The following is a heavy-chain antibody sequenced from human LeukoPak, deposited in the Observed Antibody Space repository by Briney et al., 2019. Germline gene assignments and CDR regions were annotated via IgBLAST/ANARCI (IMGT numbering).Heavy chain of an antibody. CDR3: ARFRVGGSGSYYPPFDP. CDR1: GYTFTTYG. D-gene: IGHD3-10*01. CDR2: ISAYNGNT. Sequence: ASVKVSCRSSGYTFTTYGITWVRQAPGQGLEWMGWISAYNGNTNYAQKLQGRVTMTTDTSTSTAYMELRSLRSDDTAVYYCARFRVGGSGSYYPPFDPWGQGTLVTVSS. J-gene: IGHJ5*02. V-gene: IGHV1-18*01.